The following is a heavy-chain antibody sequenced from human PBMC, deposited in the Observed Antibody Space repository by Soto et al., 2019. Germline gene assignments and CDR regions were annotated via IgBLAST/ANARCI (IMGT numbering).Heavy chain of an antibody. V-gene: IGHV3-23*01. J-gene: IGHJ4*02. CDR3: AKGVVPAAPYIN. CDR1: GFTFSSYA. Sequence: GGSLRLSCAASGFTFSSYAMSWVRQAPGKGLEWVSGKDSVKGRFTISRDNSQNTVYLQMNSLRAEDTAVYYCAKGVVPAAPYINWGQGILVTVSS. D-gene: IGHD2-2*01.